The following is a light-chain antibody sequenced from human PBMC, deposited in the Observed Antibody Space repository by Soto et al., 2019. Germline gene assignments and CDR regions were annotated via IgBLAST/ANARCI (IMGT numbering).Light chain of an antibody. CDR3: QQSDSTPRT. CDR1: QSISSY. V-gene: IGKV1-39*01. Sequence: EIHMTQSPSSLSASVGDRVTITSRASQSISSYLDWYQQKPGKAPKLLIYAASSLHSGVPERFSGSGSGTDFTLTISSLQPEDFATYYCQQSDSTPRTFGQGTKVDIK. J-gene: IGKJ1*01. CDR2: AAS.